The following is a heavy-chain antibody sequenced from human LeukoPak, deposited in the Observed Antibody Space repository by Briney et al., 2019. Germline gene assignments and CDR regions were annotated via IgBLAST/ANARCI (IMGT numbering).Heavy chain of an antibody. CDR1: GYTFTSYA. CDR2: INAGNGNT. CDR3: ARGLLLGVDY. J-gene: IGHJ4*02. D-gene: IGHD2-15*01. V-gene: IGHV1-3*01. Sequence: GPVKVSCKASGYTFTSYAMHWARQAPGQRLEWMGWINAGNGNTKYSQKFQGRVTITRDTSASTAYMELSSLRSEDTAVYYCARGLLLGVDYWGQGTLVTVSS.